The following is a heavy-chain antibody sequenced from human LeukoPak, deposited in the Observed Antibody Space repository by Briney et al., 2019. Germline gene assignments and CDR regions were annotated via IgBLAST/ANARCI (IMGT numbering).Heavy chain of an antibody. CDR2: IIPIFGTA. CDR1: GGTFSSYA. D-gene: IGHD2-15*01. J-gene: IGHJ5*02. Sequence: SVKVSCKASGGTFSSYAISWVRQAPGQGLEWMGRIIPIFGTANYAQKFQGRVTITTDESTRTAYMELSSLRSEDTAVYYCARDAGQYCSGGSCYDGTGWFDPWGQGTLVTVSS. CDR3: ARDAGQYCSGGSCYDGTGWFDP. V-gene: IGHV1-69*05.